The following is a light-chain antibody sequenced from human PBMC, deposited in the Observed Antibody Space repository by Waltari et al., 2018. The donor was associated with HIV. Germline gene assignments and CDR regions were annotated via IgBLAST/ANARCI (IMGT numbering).Light chain of an antibody. CDR2: GNN. V-gene: IGLV1-40*01. CDR1: SSNTGARPRFH. CDR3: QSYDTSLSGSV. J-gene: IGLJ3*02. Sequence: QSVLTQPPSVSGAPGQRVTTSCTRSSSNTGARPRFHVHWYQQLPGTAPKLLIYGNNNRPSGVPDRFSGSKSGASASLAITGLQAEDEADYYCQSYDTSLSGSVFGGGTKLTVL.